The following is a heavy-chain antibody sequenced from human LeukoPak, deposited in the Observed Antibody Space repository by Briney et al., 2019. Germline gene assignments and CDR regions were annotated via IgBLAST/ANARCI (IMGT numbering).Heavy chain of an antibody. Sequence: SGGSLRLSCPASGFTFSSYGMHWVRQAPGKGLEWVAVIWYDGSNKYYADSVKGRFTISRDNSKNTLYLQMNSLRAEDTAVYYCARDPYSSGRIDYWGQGTLVTVSS. CDR1: GFTFSSYG. V-gene: IGHV3-33*01. CDR2: IWYDGSNK. J-gene: IGHJ4*02. D-gene: IGHD6-19*01. CDR3: ARDPYSSGRIDY.